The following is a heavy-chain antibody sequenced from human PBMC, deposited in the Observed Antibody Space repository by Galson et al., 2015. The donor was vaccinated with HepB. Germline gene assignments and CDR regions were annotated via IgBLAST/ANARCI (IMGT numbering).Heavy chain of an antibody. CDR2: ISAYNGNT. CDR3: ARDLIDYGDGSDYFDY. J-gene: IGHJ4*02. Sequence: SVKVSCKASGYTFTSYGISWVRQAPGQGLEWMGWISAYNGNTNYAQKLQGRVTMTTDTSTSTAYMELRSLRSDDTAVYYCARDLIDYGDGSDYFDYWGQGTLVTVSS. D-gene: IGHD4-17*01. CDR1: GYTFTSYG. V-gene: IGHV1-18*01.